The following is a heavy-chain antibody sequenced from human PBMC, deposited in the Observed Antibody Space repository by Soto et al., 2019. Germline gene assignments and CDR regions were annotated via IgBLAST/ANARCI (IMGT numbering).Heavy chain of an antibody. V-gene: IGHV3-30-3*01. CDR3: ARAPAMYSSSWPQYYAFDI. CDR2: ISYDGSNK. Sequence: HPGGSLRLCCAASGVTFCSYAMHWVRQAPGKGLEWVAVISYDGSNKYYADSVKGRFTISRDNSKNTLYLQMNSLRDEDTAVYYCARAPAMYSSSWPQYYAFDIWGQGTMVTVSS. D-gene: IGHD6-13*01. CDR1: GVTFCSYA. J-gene: IGHJ3*02.